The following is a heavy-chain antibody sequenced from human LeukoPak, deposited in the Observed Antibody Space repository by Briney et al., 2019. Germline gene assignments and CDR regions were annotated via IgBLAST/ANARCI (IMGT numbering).Heavy chain of an antibody. CDR2: ISSTSTYI. Sequence: GGSLRLSCAASGFTFSSYTMNWVRQAPGKGLEWVSSISSTSTYIHDADPVKGRFTIYRDNAKNSLYLQMNSLRAEDTAMYYCARGMRQIDDAFDLWGQGTMVTVSS. V-gene: IGHV3-21*06. CDR1: GFTFSSYT. CDR3: ARGMRQIDDAFDL. J-gene: IGHJ3*01. D-gene: IGHD6-25*01.